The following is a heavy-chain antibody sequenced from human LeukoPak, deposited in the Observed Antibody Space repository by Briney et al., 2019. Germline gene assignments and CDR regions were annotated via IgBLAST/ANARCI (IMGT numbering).Heavy chain of an antibody. Sequence: VASVKVSCKAAGYTLTGYYMHWVRQAPGQGLEWMGWINPNSGGTSCAQKFQGRVTMTRDTPISTAYMELSRLRSDDTAVYYCARGRCSSRSCYLFDYWGQGTLVTVSS. CDR3: ARGRCSSRSCYLFDY. CDR2: INPNSGGT. D-gene: IGHD2-2*01. V-gene: IGHV1-2*02. CDR1: GYTLTGYY. J-gene: IGHJ4*02.